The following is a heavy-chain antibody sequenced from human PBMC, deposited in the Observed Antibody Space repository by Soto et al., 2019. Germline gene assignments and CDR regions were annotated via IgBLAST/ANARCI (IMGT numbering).Heavy chain of an antibody. V-gene: IGHV3-64*01. D-gene: IGHD2-21*01. Sequence: EVQLVESGGGLVQPGGSLRLSCAASGFTFSSYAMHCVRQAPGQGLEYVSVITSNGGNTDYASAVKGRFTISSDNSKNTLYLQMGSLRAEDMAVYYCARRIPFGYGMAVWGQGTTVTVSS. CDR2: ITSNGGNT. CDR3: ARRIPFGYGMAV. CDR1: GFTFSSYA. J-gene: IGHJ6*02.